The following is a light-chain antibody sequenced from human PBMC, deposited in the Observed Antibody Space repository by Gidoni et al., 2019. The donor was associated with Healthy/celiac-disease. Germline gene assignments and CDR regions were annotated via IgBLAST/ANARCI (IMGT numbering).Light chain of an antibody. Sequence: DIQMTQSPSSLSASVGDRVTITCQASQDISNYLNWYQQKPGKAPKLLIYDASSLETGVPSRFSGSGSGTDFTFTISSLQPEDIATYYCQQYDNLPRTFXGXTKVEIK. CDR3: QQYDNLPRT. CDR2: DAS. J-gene: IGKJ4*02. CDR1: QDISNY. V-gene: IGKV1-33*01.